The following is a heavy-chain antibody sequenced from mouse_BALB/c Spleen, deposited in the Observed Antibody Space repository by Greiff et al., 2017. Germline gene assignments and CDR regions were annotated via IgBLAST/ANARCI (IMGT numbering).Heavy chain of an antibody. J-gene: IGHJ4*01. CDR2: IWGDGST. V-gene: IGHV2-6-7*01. CDR3: ARDAPIYYGNYYYAMDY. Sequence: VKVVESGPGLVAPSQSLSITCTVSGFSLTGYGVNWVRQPPGKGLEWLGMIWGDGSTDYNSALKSRLSISKDNSKSQVFLKMNSLQTDDTARYYCARDAPIYYGNYYYAMDYWGQGTSVTVSS. CDR1: GFSLTGYG. D-gene: IGHD2-1*01.